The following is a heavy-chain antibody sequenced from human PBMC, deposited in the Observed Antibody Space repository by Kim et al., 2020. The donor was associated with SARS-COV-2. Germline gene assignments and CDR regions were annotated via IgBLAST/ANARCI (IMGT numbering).Heavy chain of an antibody. Sequence: GGSLRLSCAASGFTFSNHAMHWVRQAPGKGLEWVAVISYDGSNKYYADSVKGRFTISRDNSKNTLYLQMNNLRAGDTAVFYCAREGYCSSGNCHYYDSGGLDYWGQGTLVTVSS. CDR3: AREGYCSSGNCHYYDSGGLDY. J-gene: IGHJ4*02. D-gene: IGHD2-15*01. V-gene: IGHV3-30*04. CDR2: ISYDGSNK. CDR1: GFTFSNHA.